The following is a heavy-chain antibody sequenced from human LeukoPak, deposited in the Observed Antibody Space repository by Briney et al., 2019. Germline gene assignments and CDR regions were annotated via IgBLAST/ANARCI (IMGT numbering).Heavy chain of an antibody. V-gene: IGHV3-20*04. CDR1: GFTFDDYG. J-gene: IGHJ4*02. Sequence: AGGSLILSCSASGFTFDDYGMSWVRQAPGKGLEGVSGINWNGGSTGYADSVKGRFTISRDNAKNALYLQMNSLRAEDTALYYCARGTLKAAATDFDYWGQGTLVTVSS. CDR2: INWNGGST. D-gene: IGHD6-13*01. CDR3: ARGTLKAAATDFDY.